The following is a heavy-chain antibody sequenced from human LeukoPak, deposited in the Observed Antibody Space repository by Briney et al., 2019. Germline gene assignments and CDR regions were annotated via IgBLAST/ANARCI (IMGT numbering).Heavy chain of an antibody. D-gene: IGHD3-22*01. Sequence: PGGSLRLSCAASGFTFSRYWMSWVRQAPGEGLECVGRIKSKTDGGTIDSAAPVKGRFTISRDDSKDPLFLKINSLKTEDTAVYYCTTDLSELDDSGYYAKYFHHWGQGTLVSVSS. CDR3: TTDLSELDDSGYYAKYFHH. CDR2: IKSKTDGGTI. J-gene: IGHJ1*01. V-gene: IGHV3-15*01. CDR1: GFTFSRYW.